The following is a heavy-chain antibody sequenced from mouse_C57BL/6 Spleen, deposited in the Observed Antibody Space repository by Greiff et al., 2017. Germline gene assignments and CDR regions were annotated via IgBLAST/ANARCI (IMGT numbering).Heavy chain of an antibody. D-gene: IGHD2-2*01. CDR3: ARWLPFYFDY. J-gene: IGHJ2*01. CDR1: GYTFTSYW. Sequence: QVQLQQPGAELVRPGSSVKLSCKASGYTFTSYWMDWVKQRPGQGLEWIGNIYPSDSETHYNQKFKDKATLTVDKSSSTAYMQLSSLTSEDSAVYYCARWLPFYFDYWGQGTTLTVSS. CDR2: IYPSDSET. V-gene: IGHV1-61*01.